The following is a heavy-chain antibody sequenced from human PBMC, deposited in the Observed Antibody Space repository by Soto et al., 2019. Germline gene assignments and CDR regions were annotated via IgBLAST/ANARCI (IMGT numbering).Heavy chain of an antibody. CDR2: ISPYNGDT. CDR3: ARTPRAQIIVLEAATRFDY. Sequence: QVQLVQSGAEVKRPGASLKVSCKASGYTFTTYGFNWVRQDPGQGREWMGWISPYNGDTNSAQNFQGRVTLTTDTSTSTAYMELRSLTSDDTAVYYCARTPRAQIIVLEAATRFDYWGQGTLVTVSS. CDR1: GYTFTTYG. V-gene: IGHV1-18*04. D-gene: IGHD2-15*01. J-gene: IGHJ4*02.